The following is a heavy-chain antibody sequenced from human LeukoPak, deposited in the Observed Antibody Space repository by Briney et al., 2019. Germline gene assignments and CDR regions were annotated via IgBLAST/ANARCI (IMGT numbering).Heavy chain of an antibody. CDR3: ARAQADYHNLWYYYYGMDV. V-gene: IGHV4-59*01. J-gene: IGHJ6*02. D-gene: IGHD4-11*01. CDR2: IYYSGST. Sequence: PSETLSLTCTVSGGSISSYYWSWIRQPPGKGLEWIGYIYYSGSTNYNPSLKSRVTISVDTSKNQFSLKLSSVTAADTAVYYCARAQADYHNLWYYYYGMDVWGRGTTVTVSS. CDR1: GGSISSYY.